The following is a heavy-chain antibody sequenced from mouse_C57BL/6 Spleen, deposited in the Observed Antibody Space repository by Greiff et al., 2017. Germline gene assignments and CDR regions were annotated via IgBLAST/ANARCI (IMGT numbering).Heavy chain of an antibody. D-gene: IGHD2-1*01. Sequence: QVQLQQSGAELVKPGASVKISCKASGYAFSSYWMNWVKQRPGTGLEWIGQIYPGDGDTNYNGKFKGKATLTADKSSSTANMQLSSLTSEDAAVYVCAKAYGNRYWYFDVWGTGTTVTVSS. CDR1: GYAFSSYW. J-gene: IGHJ1*03. CDR3: AKAYGNRYWYFDV. CDR2: IYPGDGDT. V-gene: IGHV1-80*01.